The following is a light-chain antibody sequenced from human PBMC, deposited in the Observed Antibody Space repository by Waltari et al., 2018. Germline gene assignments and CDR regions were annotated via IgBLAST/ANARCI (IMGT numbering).Light chain of an antibody. J-gene: IGLJ3*02. CDR2: VNSDGSH. V-gene: IGLV4-69*01. Sequence: QLVLTQSPSASASLGASVKLTCTLDSGHTYYAIAWHQQQPEKGPRDLMKVNSDGSHSKGDGIPVRFSGSSSGAERYLTISSLQSEDEADYYCQTWGAGIRVFGGGTKLTVL. CDR1: SGHTYYA. CDR3: QTWGAGIRV.